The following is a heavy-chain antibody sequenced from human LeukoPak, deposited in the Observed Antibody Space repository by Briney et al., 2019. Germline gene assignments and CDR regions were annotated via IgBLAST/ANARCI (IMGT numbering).Heavy chain of an antibody. V-gene: IGHV3-7*01. CDR2: IKKDGSEK. CDR1: GFTFSSHW. CDR3: ARDLSGIAGYTYGRGIDY. D-gene: IGHD5-18*01. J-gene: IGHJ4*02. Sequence: GGSLRLSCAASGFTFSSHWMSWVRQAPGKGLEWVANIKKDGSEKYYVDAVKGRFTISRDNAKTSLYLQMNSLRTEDTAVYYCARDLSGIAGYTYGRGIDYWGQGTLVTVSS.